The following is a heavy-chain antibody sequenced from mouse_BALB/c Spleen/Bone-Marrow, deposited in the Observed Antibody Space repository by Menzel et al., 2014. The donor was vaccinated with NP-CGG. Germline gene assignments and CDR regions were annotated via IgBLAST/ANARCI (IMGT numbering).Heavy chain of an antibody. Sequence: VQLKQSGPELVKPGASVKISCKASGYTFTDYNMHWVKQSHGKSLEWIGYIYPYNGGTGYNQKFKSKATLTVDNSSSTAYMELRSLTSEDSAVCYCARRAGGWYFDVWGAGTTVTVPS. CDR1: GYTFTDYN. J-gene: IGHJ1*01. D-gene: IGHD3-1*01. V-gene: IGHV1S29*02. CDR3: ARRAGGWYFDV. CDR2: IYPYNGGT.